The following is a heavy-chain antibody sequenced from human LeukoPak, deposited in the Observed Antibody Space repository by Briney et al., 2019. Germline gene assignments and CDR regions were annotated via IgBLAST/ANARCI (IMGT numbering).Heavy chain of an antibody. CDR3: ARDDYFDHYFDY. CDR2: ISSSSSYI. V-gene: IGHV3-21*06. CDR1: GFTFSSYW. J-gene: IGHJ4*02. Sequence: PGGSLRLSCAASGFTFSSYWMSWVRQAPGKGLEWVSSISSSSSYIYYADSMKGRFTISRDNAKNTLYLQMNSLRAEDTAVYYCARDDYFDHYFDYWGQGTLVTVSS. D-gene: IGHD3-22*01.